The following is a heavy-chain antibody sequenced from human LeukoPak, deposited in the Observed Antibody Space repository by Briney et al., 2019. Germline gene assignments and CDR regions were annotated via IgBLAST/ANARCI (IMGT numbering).Heavy chain of an antibody. Sequence: GGSLRLSCAASGFTFSSYAMSWVRQAPGKGLEWVSAISGGGGGTFYADSVKGRFTISRDNSKNTLYLQVNSLRAEDTVVYYCAKDLGGKPYYYYGMDVWGQGTTVTVSS. CDR1: GFTFSSYA. CDR3: AKDLGGKPYYYYGMDV. J-gene: IGHJ6*02. CDR2: ISGGGGGT. V-gene: IGHV3-23*01.